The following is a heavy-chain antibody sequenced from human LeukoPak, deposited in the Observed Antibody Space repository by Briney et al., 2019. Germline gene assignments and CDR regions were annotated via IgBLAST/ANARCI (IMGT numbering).Heavy chain of an antibody. CDR2: INWNGGST. CDR3: ARTYSSSWYGNDAFDI. Sequence: GGSLRLSCAASGFTFDDYGMSWVRQAPGKGLEWVSGINWNGGSTGYADSVKGRFTISRDNAKNPLYLQMNSLRAEDTALYHCARTYSSSWYGNDAFDIWGQGTMVTVSS. V-gene: IGHV3-20*01. D-gene: IGHD6-13*01. J-gene: IGHJ3*02. CDR1: GFTFDDYG.